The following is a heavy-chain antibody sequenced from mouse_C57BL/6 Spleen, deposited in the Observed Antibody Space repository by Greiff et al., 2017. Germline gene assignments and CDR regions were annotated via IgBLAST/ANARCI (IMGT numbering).Heavy chain of an antibody. CDR2: IYPGDGVT. CDR3: ARSGSSYTYAMDY. J-gene: IGHJ4*01. D-gene: IGHD1-1*01. Sequence: QVQLQQSGPELVKPGASVKISCKASGYAFSSSWMNWVKQRPGKGLEWIGRIYPGDGVTNYNGKFKGKATLPADKSSSTAYMHRSSLTSEDSAVYFCARSGSSYTYAMDYWGQGTSVTVAS. V-gene: IGHV1-82*01. CDR1: GYAFSSSW.